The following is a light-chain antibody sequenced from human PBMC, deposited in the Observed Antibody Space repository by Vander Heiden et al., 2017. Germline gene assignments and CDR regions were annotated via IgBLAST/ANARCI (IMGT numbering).Light chain of an antibody. J-gene: IGKJ2*01. CDR1: QSSSTF. Sequence: DIQMTQSPSSLSASVGDRVTITCRASQSSSTFLNWYQQKPGKAPKLLIYAASRLQSGVPSRISGSGSGTDFTLAINSLQPEDFATYYCQQSYGTPLTFGQGTKLEI. V-gene: IGKV1-39*01. CDR2: AAS. CDR3: QQSYGTPLT.